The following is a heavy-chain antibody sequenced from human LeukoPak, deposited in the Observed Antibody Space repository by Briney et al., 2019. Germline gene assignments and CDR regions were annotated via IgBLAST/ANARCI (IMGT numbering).Heavy chain of an antibody. J-gene: IGHJ6*02. Sequence: SVKVSCKASGYTFTSYDINWERQATGQGLEWMGWMNPNSGNTGYAQKFQGRVTMTRNTSISTAYMELSSLRSEDTAVYYCARADGSGTPYGMDVWGQGTTVTVSS. CDR3: ARADGSGTPYGMDV. V-gene: IGHV1-8*01. CDR2: MNPNSGNT. CDR1: GYTFTSYD. D-gene: IGHD3-10*01.